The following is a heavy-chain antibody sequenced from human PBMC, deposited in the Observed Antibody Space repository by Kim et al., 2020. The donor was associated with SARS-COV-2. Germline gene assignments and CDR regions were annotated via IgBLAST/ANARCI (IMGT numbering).Heavy chain of an antibody. Sequence: SVKVSCKASGGTFSSYAISWVRQAPGQGLEWMGGIIPIFGTANYAQKFQGRVTITADESTSTAYMELSSLRSEDTAVYYCATYDRDVCSGGSCFLAPHTAITNYYYYGMDVWGQGTTVTVSS. V-gene: IGHV1-69*13. CDR2: IIPIFGTA. CDR3: ATYDRDVCSGGSCFLAPHTAITNYYYYGMDV. J-gene: IGHJ6*02. D-gene: IGHD2-15*01. CDR1: GGTFSSYA.